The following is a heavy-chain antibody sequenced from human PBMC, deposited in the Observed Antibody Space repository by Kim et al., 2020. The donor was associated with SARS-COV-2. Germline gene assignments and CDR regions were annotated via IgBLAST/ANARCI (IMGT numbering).Heavy chain of an antibody. CDR1: GYTFTGYY. Sequence: ASVKVSCKASGYTFTGYYMHWVRQAPGQGLEWMGWINPNSGGTNYAQKFQGRVTMTRDTSISTAYMELSRLRSDDTAVYYCARDRKISQGLYYYYYGMDVWGQGTTVTVSS. CDR3: ARDRKISQGLYYYYYGMDV. V-gene: IGHV1-2*02. D-gene: IGHD6-19*01. CDR2: INPNSGGT. J-gene: IGHJ6*02.